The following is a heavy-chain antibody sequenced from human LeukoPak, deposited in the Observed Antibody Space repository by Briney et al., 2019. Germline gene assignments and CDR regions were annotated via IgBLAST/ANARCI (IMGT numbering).Heavy chain of an antibody. Sequence: GGSLRLSCAASGFTFSNYGMHWVRQAPGKGLEWVAVIWYDGSNKFYADSVKGRFTISRDDSWNTLYLQMNSLRAEDTAVYYCARLGQLLFLGGDYWGQGTLVTISS. D-gene: IGHD2-2*01. CDR1: GFTFSNYG. CDR2: IWYDGSNK. J-gene: IGHJ4*02. CDR3: ARLGQLLFLGGDY. V-gene: IGHV3-33*01.